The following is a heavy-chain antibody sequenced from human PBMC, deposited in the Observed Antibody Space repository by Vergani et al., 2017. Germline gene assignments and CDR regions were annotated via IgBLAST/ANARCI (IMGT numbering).Heavy chain of an antibody. CDR2: ISAYNGNT. Sequence: QVQLVQSGAEVKKPGASVKVSCKASGYTFSTYGISWVRQAPGQGLEWMGWISAYNGNTNYPEKFQGRLTMTTDTSTRTAYMELRSLRSDDTAVYYCARDPPGIFGVLGGWFDPWGQGTLVTVSS. CDR3: ARDPPGIFGVLGGWFDP. J-gene: IGHJ5*02. V-gene: IGHV1-18*01. D-gene: IGHD3-3*01. CDR1: GYTFSTYG.